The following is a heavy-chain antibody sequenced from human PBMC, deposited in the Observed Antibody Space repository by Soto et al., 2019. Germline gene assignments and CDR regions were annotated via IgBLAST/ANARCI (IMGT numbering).Heavy chain of an antibody. CDR3: AREEGYCRGDSCYSVIDY. CDR2: IFYNGSA. D-gene: IGHD2-15*01. V-gene: IGHV4-31*01. CDR1: GVSLSRGGYY. J-gene: IGHJ4*02. Sequence: QVQLQESGPGLVKPSQTLSLTCSVSGVSLSRGGYYWSWLRQHPGKGLEWIGYIFYNGSAYYNPSLKSLVTISVDTSKTQFSLKLNSVTAADTAVYYCAREEGYCRGDSCYSVIDYWGQGTLVTVSS.